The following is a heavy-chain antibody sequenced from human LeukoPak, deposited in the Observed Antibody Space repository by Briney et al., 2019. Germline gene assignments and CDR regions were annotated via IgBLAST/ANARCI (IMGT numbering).Heavy chain of an antibody. CDR3: ARHSQRGTRAFEI. CDR2: ISYSGLT. J-gene: IGHJ3*02. V-gene: IGHV4-59*08. Sequence: SETLSLTCTVSGGSISSYYWSWIRQPPGKGLEWIGYISYSGLTNYNPSLKSRVTMSVDMSKNQFSLKLTSVTAADTAVYYCARHSQRGTRAFEIWGQGTMVTVSS. CDR1: GGSISSYY. D-gene: IGHD3-16*01.